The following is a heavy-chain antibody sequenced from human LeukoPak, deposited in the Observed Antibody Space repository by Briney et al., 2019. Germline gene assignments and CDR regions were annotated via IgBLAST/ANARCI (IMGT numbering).Heavy chain of an antibody. CDR2: IYPDDSDT. Sequence: GESLKISCKTSGFSFIIYWIVWVRQTPGKGLEWMGIIYPDDSDTRYSPSFQGQVTISADKSISTAYLQWSSLKASDTAMYYCATQSTGYSSGWYVAWGQGTLVTVSS. CDR1: GFSFIIYW. V-gene: IGHV5-51*01. CDR3: ATQSTGYSSGWYVA. D-gene: IGHD6-19*01. J-gene: IGHJ5*02.